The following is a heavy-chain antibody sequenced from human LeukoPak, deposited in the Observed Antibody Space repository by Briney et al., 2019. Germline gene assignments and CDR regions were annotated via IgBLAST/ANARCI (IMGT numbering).Heavy chain of an antibody. CDR2: ISYSGST. Sequence: SETLSLTCTVSGGSISSYYWSWIRQPPGKGLEWIGYISYSGSTNYNPSLKSRVTMSVDTSKNQFSLKLSSVTAADTALYYCAREGYCSGATCLNWFDPWGQGTLVTVSS. CDR1: GGSISSYY. J-gene: IGHJ5*02. CDR3: AREGYCSGATCLNWFDP. V-gene: IGHV4-59*12. D-gene: IGHD2-15*01.